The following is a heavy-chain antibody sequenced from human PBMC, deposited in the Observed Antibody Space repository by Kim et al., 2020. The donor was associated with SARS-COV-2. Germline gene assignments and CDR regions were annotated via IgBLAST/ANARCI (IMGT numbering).Heavy chain of an antibody. J-gene: IGHJ6*02. CDR1: GGSITSYY. Sequence: SETLSLTCTVSGGSITSYYWSWIRQPPGKGLEWIGYNSYSGSTNYNPSLKNRVTISGDTSKNQFSLKLSSVTAADTAVYYCARTGYCSSNSCPRGYYGMDVWGQGTTVTVSS. CDR3: ARTGYCSSNSCPRGYYGMDV. V-gene: IGHV4-59*08. D-gene: IGHD2-2*01. CDR2: NSYSGST.